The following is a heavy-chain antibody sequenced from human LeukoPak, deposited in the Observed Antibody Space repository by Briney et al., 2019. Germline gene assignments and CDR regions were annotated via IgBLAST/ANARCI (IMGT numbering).Heavy chain of an antibody. V-gene: IGHV1-2*02. CDR3: ARVAISAVINAWFDP. CDR2: IDPRSGGT. CDR1: GYTFAGHF. D-gene: IGHD3-3*01. J-gene: IGHJ5*02. Sequence: GASVKVSCKASGYTFAGHFIHWIRQAPGQGLEWMGGIDPRSGGTDYAQKFQGRITMSRDTSVNTVYVELSRLKYDDTAIYYCARVAISAVINAWFDPWGQGTLVSDFS.